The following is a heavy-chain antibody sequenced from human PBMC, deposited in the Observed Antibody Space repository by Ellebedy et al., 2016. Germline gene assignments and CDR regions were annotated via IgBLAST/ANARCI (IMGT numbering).Heavy chain of an antibody. Sequence: GGSLRLSCTASGFNFDVYGMHWVCQAPAKGLEWVALISFDGKTKYYADSVRGRFTISRDNSKKTLYLEMHSLRGADTAIYYCSKGPRFEDWFEPWGQGTLVTVS. V-gene: IGHV3-30*18. CDR2: ISFDGKTK. J-gene: IGHJ5*02. CDR1: GFNFDVYG. CDR3: SKGPRFEDWFEP.